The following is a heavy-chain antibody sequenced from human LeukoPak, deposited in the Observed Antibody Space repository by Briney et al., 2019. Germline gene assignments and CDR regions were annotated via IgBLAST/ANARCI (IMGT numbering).Heavy chain of an antibody. Sequence: SETLSLTCAVYGGSFSGYYWSWIRQPPGKGLEWIGEINHSGSTNYNPSLKSRVTISVDTSKNQVSLKLSSATAADTAMYYCARGPAISLDTGYFDYWGQGTLVTVSS. V-gene: IGHV4-34*01. CDR3: ARGPAISLDTGYFDY. J-gene: IGHJ4*02. CDR2: INHSGST. CDR1: GGSFSGYY. D-gene: IGHD5-18*01.